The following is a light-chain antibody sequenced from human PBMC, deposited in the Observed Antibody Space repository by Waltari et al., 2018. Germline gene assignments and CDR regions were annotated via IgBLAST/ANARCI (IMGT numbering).Light chain of an antibody. CDR2: STT. CDR1: SGAVSTSYY. CDR3: VLYMGSGSWV. V-gene: IGLV8-61*01. J-gene: IGLJ3*02. Sequence: QTVVTQEPSFSVSPGGTVTLPCGLSSGAVSTSYYPSWYQQTPGQAPRTLIYSTTTRSAGVPDRFSGSILGNKAALTITGAQADDESDYYCVLYMGSGSWVFGGGTKLTVL.